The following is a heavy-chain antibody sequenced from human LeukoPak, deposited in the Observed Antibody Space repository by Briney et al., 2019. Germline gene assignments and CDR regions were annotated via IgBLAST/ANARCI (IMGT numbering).Heavy chain of an antibody. J-gene: IGHJ4*02. Sequence: PSETLSLTCNVSGASLSDYYWGWIRQSPAKRLEWLGYISDTGKTDYNPSLNSRGTLSLDTSKNQFPLRLASVTAADTAVYYCVTGYYEPFDNWGQGTLVTVSS. CDR2: ISDTGKT. CDR1: GASLSDYY. D-gene: IGHD3-3*01. CDR3: VTGYYEPFDN. V-gene: IGHV4-59*01.